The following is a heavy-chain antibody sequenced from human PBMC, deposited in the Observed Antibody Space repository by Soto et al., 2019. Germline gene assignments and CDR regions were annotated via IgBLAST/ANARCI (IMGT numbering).Heavy chain of an antibody. CDR3: AKVIRPENTLYGMDV. CDR1: GFTFSSYA. Sequence: EVQLLESGGGLVQPGGSLRLSCAASGFTFSSYAMTWVRQAPGKGLEWVSTISSSAGSTTYHAASVRGRFTMSRDNSKNTLSLQMNSLRPEDTAVYYCAKVIRPENTLYGMDVWGRGTTVTVSS. D-gene: IGHD3-3*01. CDR2: ISSSAGSTT. V-gene: IGHV3-23*01. J-gene: IGHJ6*02.